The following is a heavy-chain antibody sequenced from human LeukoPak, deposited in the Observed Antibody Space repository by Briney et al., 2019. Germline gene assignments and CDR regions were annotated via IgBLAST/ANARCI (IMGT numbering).Heavy chain of an antibody. V-gene: IGHV4-61*02. Sequence: ASQTLSLTCTVSGGSISSGSYYWSWIRQPAGKGLEWIGRIYTSGSTNYNPSLKSRVTISVDTSKNQFSLKLSSVTAADTAVYYCARDLPDSTQNIWGQGTMVTVSS. D-gene: IGHD2-2*01. CDR2: IYTSGST. J-gene: IGHJ3*02. CDR3: ARDLPDSTQNI. CDR1: GGSISSGSYY.